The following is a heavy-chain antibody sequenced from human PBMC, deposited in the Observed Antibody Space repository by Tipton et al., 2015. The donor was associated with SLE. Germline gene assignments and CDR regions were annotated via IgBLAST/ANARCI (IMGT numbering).Heavy chain of an antibody. CDR2: IYTTGST. CDR1: GDPLYIATYY. CDR3: TRGAFDDDFSRRYFDV. J-gene: IGHJ2*01. D-gene: IGHD4-17*01. V-gene: IGHV4-61*02. Sequence: TLSLTCTVSGDPLYIATYYWSWIRQPAGKALEWIGRIYTTGSTNYNPSLKSRVSMSIDTSKNQFSLNLNSVTAADTAVYYCTRGAFDDDFSRRYFDVWGRGTLVTVSS.